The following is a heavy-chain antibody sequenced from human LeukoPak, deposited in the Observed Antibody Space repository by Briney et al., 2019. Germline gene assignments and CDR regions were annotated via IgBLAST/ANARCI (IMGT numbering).Heavy chain of an antibody. CDR3: TGGRFLEWFVFDF. Sequence: PGGSLRLSCAASGFVFSSYGMHWVRQAPGKGLEWLAVIWHDGTNRYYADSVKGRFTISRDDSKNTLYLQMNSLRAEDTAVYYCTGGRFLEWFVFDFWGQGTLVTVSS. D-gene: IGHD3-3*01. V-gene: IGHV3-33*03. J-gene: IGHJ4*02. CDR1: GFVFSSYG. CDR2: IWHDGTNR.